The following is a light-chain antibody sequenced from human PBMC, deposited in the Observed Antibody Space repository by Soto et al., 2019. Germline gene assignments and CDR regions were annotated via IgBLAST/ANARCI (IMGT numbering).Light chain of an antibody. Sequence: DIQMTQSPSTLSASVGDRVTITCRASQSISSWLAWYQQKPWKAPKLLIYDASSLESGVPSRFSGSGSGTEFTLTISSLQSEDFAIYYGQQYNNWPPITFGQGTQLEIK. CDR2: DAS. V-gene: IGKV1-5*01. CDR1: QSISSW. J-gene: IGKJ5*01. CDR3: QQYNNWPPIT.